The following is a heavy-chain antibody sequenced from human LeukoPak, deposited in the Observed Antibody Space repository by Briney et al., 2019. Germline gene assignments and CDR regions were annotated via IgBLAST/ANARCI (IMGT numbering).Heavy chain of an antibody. CDR1: GYTFTSYG. J-gene: IGHJ4*02. CDR3: ARGRSTTGASGSYYPAPDY. CDR2: ISAYNGNT. D-gene: IGHD3-10*01. V-gene: IGHV1-18*01. Sequence: GASVKVSCKASGYTFTSYGISWVRQAPGQGLEWMGWISAYNGNTNYAQKLQGRVTMTTDTSTSTAYMELRSLRSDDTAVYYCARGRSTTGASGSYYPAPDYWGQGTLVTVSS.